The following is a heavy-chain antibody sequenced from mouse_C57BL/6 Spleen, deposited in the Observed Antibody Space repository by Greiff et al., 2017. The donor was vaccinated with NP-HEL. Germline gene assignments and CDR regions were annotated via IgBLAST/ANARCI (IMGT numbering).Heavy chain of an antibody. CDR2: IHPNSGST. CDR3: AREGNDYDGAMDY. D-gene: IGHD2-4*01. V-gene: IGHV1-64*01. CDR1: GYTFTSYW. Sequence: QVQLQQPGAELVKPGASVKLSCKASGYTFTSYWMHWVKQRPGQGLEWIGMIHPNSGSTNYNEKFKSKATLTVDKSSSTAYMQLSSLTSEDSAVYYCAREGNDYDGAMDYWGQGTSVTVSS. J-gene: IGHJ4*01.